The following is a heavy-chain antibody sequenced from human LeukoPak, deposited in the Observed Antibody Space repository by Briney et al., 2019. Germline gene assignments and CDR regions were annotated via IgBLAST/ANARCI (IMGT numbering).Heavy chain of an antibody. CDR3: AIPPLSGTGSSRPLAGIDV. CDR2: IKNDGSST. Sequence: PGGSLRLSCSASGFTFKSYWLHWVRQAPGKGLVWVSRIKNDGSSTTYADSVKGRFTISRDNAKNTLYLQMNSLRAEDTAVYYCAIPPLSGTGSSRPLAGIDVWGQGTTVTVSS. V-gene: IGHV3-74*01. J-gene: IGHJ6*02. CDR1: GFTFKSYW. D-gene: IGHD3-10*01.